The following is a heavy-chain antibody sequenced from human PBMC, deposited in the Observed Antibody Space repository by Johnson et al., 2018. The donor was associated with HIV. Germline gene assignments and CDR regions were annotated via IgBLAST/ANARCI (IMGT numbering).Heavy chain of an antibody. D-gene: IGHD3-10*01. V-gene: IGHV3-20*04. CDR3: ARMVRYYYGSGSYYNVPWKDAFDI. CDR2: INWNGGST. J-gene: IGHJ3*02. CDR1: GFTFDNYG. Sequence: VQLVESGGGVVRPGGSLRLSCAASGFTFDNYGMSWVRQAPGKGLEWVSGINWNGGSTGYADSVKGRFTISRDTAKNSLYLQMNSLRAEDTALYYCARMVRYYYGSGSYYNVPWKDAFDIWGQGTMVTVSS.